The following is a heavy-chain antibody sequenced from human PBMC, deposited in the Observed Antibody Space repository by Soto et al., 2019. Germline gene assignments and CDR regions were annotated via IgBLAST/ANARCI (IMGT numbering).Heavy chain of an antibody. CDR1: GGSISSSNW. Sequence: QVQLQESGPGLVKPSGTLSLTCAVSGGSISSSNWWSWVRQPPGKGLEWIGEIYDSGSTNYNPSLKSRVTISVDKSKNQFSLNLTSVTAADTAVYYCARRGSDSSSWPAFSFDPWGQGTLVTVSS. D-gene: IGHD6-13*01. CDR2: IYDSGST. J-gene: IGHJ5*02. V-gene: IGHV4-4*02. CDR3: ARRGSDSSSWPAFSFDP.